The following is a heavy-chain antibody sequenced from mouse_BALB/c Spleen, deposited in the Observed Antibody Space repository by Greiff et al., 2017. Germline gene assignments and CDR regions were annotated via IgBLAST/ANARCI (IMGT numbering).Heavy chain of an antibody. Sequence: EVMLVESGGGLVQPGGSRKLSCAASGFTFSSFGMHWVRQAPEKGLEWVAYISSGSSTIYYADTVKGRFTISRDNPKNTLFLQMTSLRSEDTAMYYCARGSMGPYYFDYWGQGTTLTVSS. D-gene: IGHD1-1*02. CDR3: ARGSMGPYYFDY. CDR2: ISSGSSTI. J-gene: IGHJ2*01. CDR1: GFTFSSFG. V-gene: IGHV5-17*02.